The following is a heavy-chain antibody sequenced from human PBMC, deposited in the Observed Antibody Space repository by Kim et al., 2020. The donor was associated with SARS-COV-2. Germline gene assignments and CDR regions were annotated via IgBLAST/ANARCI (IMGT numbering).Heavy chain of an antibody. D-gene: IGHD3-3*01. CDR3: ARPPFKGFWSGYWRDYYYYMDV. CDR1: GFTFSNYW. J-gene: IGHJ6*03. CDR2: INSDGSST. V-gene: IGHV3-74*01. Sequence: GGSLRLSCAASGFTFSNYWMHWVRQAPGKGLVWVSRINSDGSSTSYADSVKGRFTISRDNAKNTLYLQMNSLRAEDTAVYYCARPPFKGFWSGYWRDYYYYMDVWGKGTTVTVSS.